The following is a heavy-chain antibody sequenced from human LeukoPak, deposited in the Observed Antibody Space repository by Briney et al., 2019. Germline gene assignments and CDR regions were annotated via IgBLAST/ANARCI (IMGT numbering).Heavy chain of an antibody. V-gene: IGHV3-9*01. CDR3: AKDMSGSSWYYFDT. CDR2: ISLNSGHI. Sequence: GGSLRLSCTGFGFTFDAYAMHWVRQVPGKGLEWVSGISLNSGHIGYADSVKGRFTIFRDNAKTSVYLQMSSLTAEDTALYYCAKDMSGSSWYYFDTWGQGTLVTVSS. D-gene: IGHD6-13*01. J-gene: IGHJ4*02. CDR1: GFTFDAYA.